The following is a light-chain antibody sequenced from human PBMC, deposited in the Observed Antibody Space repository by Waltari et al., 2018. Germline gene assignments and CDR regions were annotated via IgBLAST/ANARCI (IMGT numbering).Light chain of an antibody. J-gene: IGKJ2*01. CDR1: QRISSY. V-gene: IGKV1-39*01. CDR2: GAS. Sequence: DIQMTQSPSSLSASVGDRVTISCRASQRISSYLNWYQQIPGKAPKLLIYGASSLQSGVPSRFTGSGSATDFTLTISSLQFEDFATYYCQQSYSIPNTFGQGTKLEI. CDR3: QQSYSIPNT.